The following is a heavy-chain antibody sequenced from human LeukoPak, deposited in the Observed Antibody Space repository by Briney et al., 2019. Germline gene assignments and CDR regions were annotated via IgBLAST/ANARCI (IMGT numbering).Heavy chain of an antibody. V-gene: IGHV3-66*02. CDR3: ARDSARAGSLFDY. J-gene: IGHJ4*02. CDR2: IYSGGST. D-gene: IGHD2-15*01. Sequence: GGSLRLSCAASGFTVSSNYMSWVRQAPGEGLEWVSVIYSGGSTYYADSVKGRFPISRDNSKNTLYLQMNSLRAEDTAVYYCARDSARAGSLFDYWGQGTLVTVSS. CDR1: GFTVSSNY.